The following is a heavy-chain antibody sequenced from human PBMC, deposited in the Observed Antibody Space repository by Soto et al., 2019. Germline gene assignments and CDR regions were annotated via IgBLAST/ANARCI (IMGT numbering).Heavy chain of an antibody. V-gene: IGHV3-30*18. J-gene: IGHJ4*02. D-gene: IGHD6-19*01. Sequence: GGSLRLSCAASGFTFSSYGMHWVRQAPGKGLEWVAVISYDGSNKYYADSVKGRFTISRDSSKNTLYLQMNSLRAEDTAVYYCAKAESSGYFDYWGQGTLVTVSS. CDR2: ISYDGSNK. CDR1: GFTFSSYG. CDR3: AKAESSGYFDY.